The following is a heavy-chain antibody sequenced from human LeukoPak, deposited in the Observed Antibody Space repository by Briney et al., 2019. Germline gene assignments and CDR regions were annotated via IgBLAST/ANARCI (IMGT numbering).Heavy chain of an antibody. Sequence: GGSLRLSCAASGFRFSGYYMTWIRQAPGKGLEWVSHITSSGSTIHYADSVKGRFTISRDNAKNSLYLQMSSLRAEDTAVYYCARIGSSWPNWFDPWGQGTLVTVSS. J-gene: IGHJ5*02. CDR3: ARIGSSWPNWFDP. V-gene: IGHV3-11*01. CDR1: GFRFSGYY. D-gene: IGHD6-13*01. CDR2: ITSSGSTI.